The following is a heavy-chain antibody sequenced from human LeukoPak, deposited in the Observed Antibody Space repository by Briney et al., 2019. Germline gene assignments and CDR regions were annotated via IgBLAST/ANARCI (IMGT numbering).Heavy chain of an antibody. D-gene: IGHD3-10*01. CDR2: IIPIFGTA. Sequence: SVKVSCMASGGTFSSYAISWVRQAPGQGLEWMGGIIPIFGTANYAQKFQGRVTITADKSTSTAYMELSSLRSEDTAVYYCARDPGFGEKWFEAFDIWGQGTMVTVSS. CDR1: GGTFSSYA. J-gene: IGHJ3*02. V-gene: IGHV1-69*06. CDR3: ARDPGFGEKWFEAFDI.